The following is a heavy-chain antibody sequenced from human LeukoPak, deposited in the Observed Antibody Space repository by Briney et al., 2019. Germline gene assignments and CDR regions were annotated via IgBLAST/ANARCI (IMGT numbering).Heavy chain of an antibody. CDR2: INPNSGGT. J-gene: IGHJ4*02. D-gene: IGHD6-6*01. CDR1: GYTFTGYY. V-gene: IGHV1-2*06. Sequence: ASVKVSCMASGYTFTGYYMHWVRQAPCQGLEWMGRINPNSGGTNYEQKFQGRVTMTRDTSISTAYMELSRLRSDDTAVYYCARAFRIAARPADYWGQGTLVTVSS. CDR3: ARAFRIAARPADY.